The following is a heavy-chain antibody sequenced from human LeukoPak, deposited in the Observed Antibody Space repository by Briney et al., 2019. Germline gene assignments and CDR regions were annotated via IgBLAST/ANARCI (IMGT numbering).Heavy chain of an antibody. CDR2: ISWDGGST. V-gene: IGHV3-43*01. CDR3: AKDIDYGGDFGPLFDS. D-gene: IGHD4-23*01. J-gene: IGHJ4*02. Sequence: GGSPRLSCAASGFSFDDYTMHWVRQAPGKGLEWVSLISWDGGSTNYVDSVRGRFTISRDNNKNSLYLQMNSLRTEDSALYYCAKDIDYGGDFGPLFDSWGQGTLVTVSS. CDR1: GFSFDDYT.